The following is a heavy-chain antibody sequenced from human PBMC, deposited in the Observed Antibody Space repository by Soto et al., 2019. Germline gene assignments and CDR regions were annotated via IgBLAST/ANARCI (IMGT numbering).Heavy chain of an antibody. CDR2: MSCDGNNK. J-gene: IGHJ5*02. D-gene: IGHD6-6*01. V-gene: IGHV3-30*18. CDR3: AKGGSSSARYFDR. Sequence: QVQVVESGGGVVQPGRSLRLSCAASGFSFSSYGMHWVRQAPGKGLEWVAIMSCDGNNKYYADSVRGRFTISRDSSKNTLFLQMNSLRVEDTAMYYCAKGGSSSARYFDRWGQGTLVTVSS. CDR1: GFSFSSYG.